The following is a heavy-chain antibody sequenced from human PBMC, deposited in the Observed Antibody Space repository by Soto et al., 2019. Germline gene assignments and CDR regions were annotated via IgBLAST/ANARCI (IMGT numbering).Heavy chain of an antibody. Sequence: GGSLRLSCAASGFTFSSYGMHWVRQAPGKGLEWVALISYDGSNKYYADSVKGRFTSSRDNSKNTLYLQMNSLRAEDTAVYYCAKKVGAVAGSNFDYWGQGTLVTVSS. J-gene: IGHJ4*02. D-gene: IGHD6-19*01. V-gene: IGHV3-30*18. CDR3: AKKVGAVAGSNFDY. CDR2: ISYDGSNK. CDR1: GFTFSSYG.